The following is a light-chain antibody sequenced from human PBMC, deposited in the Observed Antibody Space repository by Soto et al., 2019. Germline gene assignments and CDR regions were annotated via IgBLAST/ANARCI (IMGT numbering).Light chain of an antibody. CDR3: SSYTSSSILVV. CDR2: DVS. V-gene: IGLV2-14*01. CDR1: SSDVGGYNY. J-gene: IGLJ2*01. Sequence: QSALTQPASVSGSPGQSITISCTGTSSDVGGYNYVSWYQQHPGKAPKLMIYDVSNRPSWVSNRFSGSKSGNTASLTISGLQAEDEADYYCSSYTSSSILVVFGGGTKVTVL.